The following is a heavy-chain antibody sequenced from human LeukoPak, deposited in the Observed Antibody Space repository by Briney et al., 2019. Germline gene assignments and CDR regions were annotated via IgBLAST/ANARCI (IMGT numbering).Heavy chain of an antibody. CDR2: INPNSGGT. D-gene: IGHD6-13*01. CDR1: GYTFANYG. J-gene: IGHJ4*02. V-gene: IGHV1-2*04. Sequence: ASVKVSCKASGYTFANYGITWVRQAPGQGLEWMGWINPNSGGTNYAQKFQGWVTMTRDTSISTAYMELSRLRSDDTAVYYCARDGNSSSAGDFDYWGQGTLVTVSS. CDR3: ARDGNSSSAGDFDY.